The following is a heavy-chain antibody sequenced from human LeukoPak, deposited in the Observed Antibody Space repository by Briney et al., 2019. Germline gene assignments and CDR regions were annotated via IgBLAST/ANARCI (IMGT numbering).Heavy chain of an antibody. V-gene: IGHV3-48*01. J-gene: IGHJ4*02. CDR3: ARVRAGYWFDY. CDR2: ISSSSSTI. Sequence: PGGSLRLSCAASGFTFSSYSMNWVRQAPGKGLEWVSYISSSSSTIYYADSVKGRFTISRDNAKNSLYLQMNSLRAEDTAVYYCARVRAGYWFDYWGQGTLVTVSS. D-gene: IGHD6-13*01. CDR1: GFTFSSYS.